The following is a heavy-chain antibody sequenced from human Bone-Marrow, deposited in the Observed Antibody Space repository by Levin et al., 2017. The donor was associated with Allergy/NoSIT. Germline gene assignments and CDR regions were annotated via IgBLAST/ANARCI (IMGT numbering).Heavy chain of an antibody. CDR3: AREKSSSWPQADY. J-gene: IGHJ4*02. CDR1: GGSISSSSYY. D-gene: IGHD6-13*01. CDR2: IYYSGST. V-gene: IGHV4-39*02. Sequence: PSETLSLTCTVSGGSISSSSYYWGWIRQPPGKGLEWIGSIYYSGSTYYNPYLKSRVTISVDTSKNQFSLKLSSVTAADTAVYYCAREKSSSWPQADYWGQGTLVTVSS.